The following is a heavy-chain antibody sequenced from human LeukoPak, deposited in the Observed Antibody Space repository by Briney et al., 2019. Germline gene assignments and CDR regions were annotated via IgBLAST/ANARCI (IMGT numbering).Heavy chain of an antibody. CDR3: AKDFGPPRYYYDSSGYYYFDY. V-gene: IGHV3-23*01. Sequence: GGSLRLSCAASGFIFSNYGMNWVRQAPGKGLEWVAAISASGSATSYADSVRGRFTISRDNSKNTLYLQMNSLRAEDTAVYYCAKDFGPPRYYYDSSGYYYFDYWGQGTLVTVSS. CDR2: ISASGSAT. CDR1: GFIFSNYG. D-gene: IGHD3-22*01. J-gene: IGHJ4*02.